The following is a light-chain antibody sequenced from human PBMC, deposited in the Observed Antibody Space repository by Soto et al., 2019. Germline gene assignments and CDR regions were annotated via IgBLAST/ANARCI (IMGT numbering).Light chain of an antibody. CDR3: ATWDDTLSGPV. J-gene: IGLJ2*01. V-gene: IGLV2-8*01. CDR2: EVS. CDR1: SSDVGKYDY. Sequence: QSALTQPPSASGSPGQSVTISCTGTSSDVGKYDYVSWFQHHPGKAPKLIIYEVSKRPSGVPDRFSGSKSGTSASLAISGLRSEDEADYHCATWDDTLSGPVFGGGTQLTVL.